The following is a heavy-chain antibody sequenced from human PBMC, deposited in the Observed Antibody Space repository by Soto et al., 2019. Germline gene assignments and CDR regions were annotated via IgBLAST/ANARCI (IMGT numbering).Heavy chain of an antibody. CDR2: IYYSGST. Sequence: SDTLSLTCTVSGGSVSSGSYYWSWIRQPPGKGLEWIGYIYYSGSTNYNPSLKSRVTISVDTSKNQFSLKLSSVTAADTAVYYCAREPGYCSSTSCYTGDAFDIWGQGTMVTVSS. J-gene: IGHJ3*02. CDR3: AREPGYCSSTSCYTGDAFDI. V-gene: IGHV4-61*01. CDR1: GGSVSSGSYY. D-gene: IGHD2-2*02.